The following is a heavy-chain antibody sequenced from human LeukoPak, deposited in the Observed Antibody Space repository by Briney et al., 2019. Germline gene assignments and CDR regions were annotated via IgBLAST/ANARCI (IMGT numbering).Heavy chain of an antibody. CDR1: GFTFSSYG. Sequence: AGGSLRLSCAASGFTFSSYGMHWVRQAPGKGLEWVAVIWYDGGNKYYADSVKGRFTISRDNSKNTLYLQMNSLRAEDTAVYYCARAITTGATDYYYGMDVWGQGTTVTVSS. CDR3: ARAITTGATDYYYGMDV. V-gene: IGHV3-33*01. D-gene: IGHD1-1*01. CDR2: IWYDGGNK. J-gene: IGHJ6*02.